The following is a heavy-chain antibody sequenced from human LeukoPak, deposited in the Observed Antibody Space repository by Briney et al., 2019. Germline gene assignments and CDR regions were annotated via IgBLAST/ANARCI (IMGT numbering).Heavy chain of an antibody. CDR1: SGSFSGYY. Sequence: SETLSLTCAVYSGSFSGYYWSWIRQPPGKGLEWIGEINHSGSTNYNPSLKSRVTISVDTSKNQFSLKLSSVTAADTAVYYCARARITMVRGVIITFDYWGQGTLVTVSS. D-gene: IGHD3-10*01. CDR3: ARARITMVRGVIITFDY. V-gene: IGHV4-34*01. CDR2: INHSGST. J-gene: IGHJ4*02.